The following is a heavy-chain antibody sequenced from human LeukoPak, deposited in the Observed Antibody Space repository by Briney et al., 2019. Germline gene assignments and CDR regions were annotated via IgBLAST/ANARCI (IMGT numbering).Heavy chain of an antibody. D-gene: IGHD2-2*01. CDR3: ARGYCSSTSCQSGDY. CDR2: IYTSGST. CDR1: GGSLSSGSYY. Sequence: SETLSLTCTVSGGSLSSGSYYWSWIRQPAGKGLEWIGRIYTSGSTNYNSSLKSRVTISVDTSKNQFSLKLSSVTAADTAVYYCARGYCSSTSCQSGDYWGQGTLVTVSS. J-gene: IGHJ4*02. V-gene: IGHV4-61*02.